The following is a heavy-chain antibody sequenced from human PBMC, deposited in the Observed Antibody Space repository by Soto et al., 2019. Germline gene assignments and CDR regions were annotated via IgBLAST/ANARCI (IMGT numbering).Heavy chain of an antibody. CDR2: ISAYNGNT. D-gene: IGHD5-18*01. J-gene: IGHJ5*02. Sequence: ASVKVSCKASGYTFTIYGISWVRQAPGQGPEWMGWISAYNGNTNYAQKLQGRVTMTTDTSTSTAYMELRSLRSDDTAVYYCEREGWIQLWSFDPWGQGTLVTVSS. CDR1: GYTFTIYG. V-gene: IGHV1-18*01. CDR3: EREGWIQLWSFDP.